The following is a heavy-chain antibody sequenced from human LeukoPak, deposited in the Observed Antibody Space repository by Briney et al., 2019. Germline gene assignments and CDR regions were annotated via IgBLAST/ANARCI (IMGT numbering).Heavy chain of an antibody. Sequence: GASVKVSCKASVYTFTSYGISWVRQAPGQGLEWMGWISAYNGNTNYAQKLQGRVTMTTDTSTSTAYMELRSLRSDDTAVYYCASEYSGSYYYYYYMDVWGKGTALTVSS. D-gene: IGHD1-26*01. CDR1: VYTFTSYG. V-gene: IGHV1-18*01. CDR2: ISAYNGNT. CDR3: ASEYSGSYYYYYYMDV. J-gene: IGHJ6*03.